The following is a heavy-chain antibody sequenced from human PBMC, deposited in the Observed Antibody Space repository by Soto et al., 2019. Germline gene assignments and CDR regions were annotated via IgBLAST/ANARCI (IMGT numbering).Heavy chain of an antibody. Sequence: SETLSLTCPVSGGYIRSGCYYWSWNRKHPGKGLEWIGYIYYSGSTYYNPSLKSRVTISVDTSKNQFSLKLSSVTAADTAVYYCAREGVESMVRGANAFDIWGQGTMVTVSS. CDR1: GGYIRSGCYY. CDR2: IYYSGST. CDR3: AREGVESMVRGANAFDI. V-gene: IGHV4-31*02. D-gene: IGHD3-10*01. J-gene: IGHJ3*02.